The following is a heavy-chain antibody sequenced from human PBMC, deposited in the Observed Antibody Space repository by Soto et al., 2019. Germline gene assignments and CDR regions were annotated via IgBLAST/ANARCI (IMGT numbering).Heavy chain of an antibody. D-gene: IGHD3-16*01. J-gene: IGHJ6*02. CDR3: ARDSSGGHLISPYYYYYGMDV. CDR2: ISAYNGNT. Sequence: ASVKVSCKASGYTFTSYGISWVRQAPGQGLEWMGWISAYNGNTNYAQKLQGRVTMTTDTSTSTAYMELRSLRSDDTAVYYCARDSSGGHLISPYYYYYGMDVWGQGTTVTVSS. CDR1: GYTFTSYG. V-gene: IGHV1-18*04.